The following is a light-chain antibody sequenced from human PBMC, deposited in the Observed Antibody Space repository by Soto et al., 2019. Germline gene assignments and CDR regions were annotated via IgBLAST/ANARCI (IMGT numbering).Light chain of an antibody. CDR3: QQYDNLPPRT. CDR1: QDISNY. J-gene: IGKJ1*01. V-gene: IGKV1-33*01. Sequence: DIQMTQSPSSLSASVGDRVTITCQASQDISNYLNWYQQKPGKAPKLLIYDASNLETGVPSRFSGSGSGTDFTFTISSLQPEDIATYYCQQYDNLPPRTFAQGTKVAIK. CDR2: DAS.